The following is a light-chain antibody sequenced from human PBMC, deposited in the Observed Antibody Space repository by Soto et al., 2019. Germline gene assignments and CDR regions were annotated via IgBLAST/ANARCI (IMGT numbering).Light chain of an antibody. CDR1: TGAVTSGHY. J-gene: IGLJ3*02. CDR2: DTT. V-gene: IGLV7-46*01. Sequence: QAVVTQEPSLTVSPGGTVTLTCGSSTGAVTSGHYPYWFQQKPGQAPRTLIYDTTNRHSWTPARFSGSLLGGKAALTLAGAQTDDEADYYCLLSYSGTNWVFGGGTKLTVL. CDR3: LLSYSGTNWV.